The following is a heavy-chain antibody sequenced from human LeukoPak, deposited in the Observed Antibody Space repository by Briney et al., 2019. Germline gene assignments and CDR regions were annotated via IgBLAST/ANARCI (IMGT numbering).Heavy chain of an antibody. V-gene: IGHV3-7*05. D-gene: IGHD6-13*01. J-gene: IGHJ4*02. Sequence: GGSLRLYCAASGITFSNFWMSWVRQAPGKGLEFVANIKEDGNEKFFVDPMKGQFTISRDNAKNSLYLQMNSLRTEDTAVYYCARYIAAAGMFDCWGQGTLVTVSS. CDR2: IKEDGNEK. CDR1: GITFSNFW. CDR3: ARYIAAAGMFDC.